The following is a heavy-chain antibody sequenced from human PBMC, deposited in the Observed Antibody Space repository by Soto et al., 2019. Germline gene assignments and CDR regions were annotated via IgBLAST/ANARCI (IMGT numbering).Heavy chain of an antibody. Sequence: EVQLVQSGGGLVQPGGSLRLSCAASGFTFSTYWMHWVRQSPGKGLVWVSRINPDGSTTSYADSVKGRFTISRDNAKNTLYLQMNSLRAEDTAVYYCTRVEISAWGKFDFWGQGTVVTVSS. V-gene: IGHV3-74*01. J-gene: IGHJ4*02. CDR1: GFTFSTYW. CDR2: INPDGSTT. CDR3: TRVEISAWGKFDF. D-gene: IGHD3-16*01.